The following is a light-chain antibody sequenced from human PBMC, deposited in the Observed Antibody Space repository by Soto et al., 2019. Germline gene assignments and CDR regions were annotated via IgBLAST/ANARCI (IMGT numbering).Light chain of an antibody. CDR2: AAS. Sequence: IQMTQNPSSLSASVGDRVTITCRASQGISTYLNWYQQKPGKAPKLLIYAASSLQSGVPSRFSGSGSETDFTLTISSLQPEDFATYSCQHSTTWPFGQGTKVAIK. CDR1: QGISTY. J-gene: IGKJ1*01. CDR3: QHSTTWP. V-gene: IGKV1-39*01.